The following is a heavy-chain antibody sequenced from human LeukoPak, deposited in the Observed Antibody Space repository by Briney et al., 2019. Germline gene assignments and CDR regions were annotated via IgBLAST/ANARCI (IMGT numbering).Heavy chain of an antibody. CDR1: GITFRSYG. CDR2: IWYDGSKQ. V-gene: IGHV3-33*01. CDR3: ASGTIPFTFGEIWSLDY. D-gene: IGHD3-16*01. Sequence: PGGSLRLSCAASGITFRSYGMHWVRQAPGKGLEWVALIWYDGSKQYYGDSMKGRFTISRDNSKNMLYLEMHSLRAEDTAIYYWASGTIPFTFGEIWSLDYWGQGTLVTVSS. J-gene: IGHJ4*02.